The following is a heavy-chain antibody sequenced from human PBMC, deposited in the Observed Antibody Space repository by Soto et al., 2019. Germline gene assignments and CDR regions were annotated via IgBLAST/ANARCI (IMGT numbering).Heavy chain of an antibody. J-gene: IGHJ4*02. D-gene: IGHD6-13*01. Sequence: EVQLVESGGGLVKPGGSLSLSCAASGFTFSSYSMNWVRQAPGKGLGWVSSISSSSSYIYYADSVKGRFTISRDNAKNSLYLQMNSLRAEDTAVYYCAREAAAEDYWGQGTLVTVSS. CDR2: ISSSSSYI. V-gene: IGHV3-21*01. CDR1: GFTFSSYS. CDR3: AREAAAEDY.